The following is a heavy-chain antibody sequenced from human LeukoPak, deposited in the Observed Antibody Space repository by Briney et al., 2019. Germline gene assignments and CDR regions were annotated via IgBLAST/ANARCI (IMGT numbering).Heavy chain of an antibody. J-gene: IGHJ4*02. D-gene: IGHD1-26*01. CDR1: GFTFSSYT. CDR3: ARGWGFYYFDS. CDR2: FTSSSSSI. V-gene: IGHV3-21*01. Sequence: GGSLRLSCAASGFTFSSYTMSWVRQAPGKGLEWVSSFTSSSSSIYYADSVKGRFTISRDNAKNSLYLQLNSLRAEDTAVYYYARGWGFYYFDSWGQGTLVTVSS.